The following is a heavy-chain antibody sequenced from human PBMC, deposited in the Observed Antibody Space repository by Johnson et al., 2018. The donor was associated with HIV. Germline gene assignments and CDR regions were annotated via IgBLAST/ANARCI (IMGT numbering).Heavy chain of an antibody. CDR3: ARGVVGVLSNAFDI. CDR1: GFTFSSYG. J-gene: IGHJ3*02. V-gene: IGHV3-30*02. CDR2: IRYDGGNK. Sequence: QVQLVESGGGVVQSGGSLRLSCAASGFTFSSYGMHWVRQAPGKGLEWVAFIRYDGGNKYYADSVKGRFTISRDNSKNTLCLQMNSLRAEDTAVYYCARGVVGVLSNAFDIWGQGTMVIVSS. D-gene: IGHD1-26*01.